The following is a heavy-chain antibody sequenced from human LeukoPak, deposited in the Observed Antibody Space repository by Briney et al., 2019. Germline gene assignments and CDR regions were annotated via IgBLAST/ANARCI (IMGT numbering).Heavy chain of an antibody. CDR2: IKQDGSEK. Sequence: GGSLRLSCAASGFTFSTYWMTWVRRAPGKGLEWVANIKQDGSEKYYVDSVKGRFTISRDNAKNSLYLQMNSLRVEDTAVYYCVRDISGWYGYWGQGTLVTVSS. J-gene: IGHJ4*02. D-gene: IGHD6-19*01. V-gene: IGHV3-7*01. CDR1: GFTFSTYW. CDR3: VRDISGWYGY.